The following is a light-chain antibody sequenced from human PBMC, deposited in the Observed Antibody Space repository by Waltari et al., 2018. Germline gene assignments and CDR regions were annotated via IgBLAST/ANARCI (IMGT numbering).Light chain of an antibody. CDR2: DVN. CDR1: RTDVGVYNY. CDR3: CSFTRSSTWV. J-gene: IGLJ3*02. Sequence: QSALTQPASVSGSPGQSITISCTGSRTDVGVYNYVSWYQQHPGKAHKLMIFDVNNRASGVSNRFSGSKSGNTASLTISGLQVEDEAEYYCCSFTRSSTWVFGGGTKLTVL. V-gene: IGLV2-14*03.